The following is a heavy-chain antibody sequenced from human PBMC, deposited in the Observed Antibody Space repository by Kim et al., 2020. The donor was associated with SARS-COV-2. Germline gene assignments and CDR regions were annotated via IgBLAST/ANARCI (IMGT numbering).Heavy chain of an antibody. D-gene: IGHD3-22*01. CDR1: GESFSDFS. CDR3: ARGRGGISMVLVVITAAEYYFDF. Sequence: SETLSLTCAVYGESFSDFSWSWIRQSPGKGLEWIGDIDHRGSTNYNPSLKSRLSISVDTSKNQFSLRRASVTAADTAVYYCARGRGGISMVLVVITAAEYYFDFWGRGSRVTVSS. J-gene: IGHJ4*02. V-gene: IGHV4-34*01. CDR2: IDHRGST.